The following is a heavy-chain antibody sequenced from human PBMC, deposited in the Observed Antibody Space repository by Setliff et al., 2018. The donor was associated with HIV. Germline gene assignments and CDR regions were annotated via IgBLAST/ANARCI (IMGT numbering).Heavy chain of an antibody. J-gene: IGHJ6*03. CDR2: INHSGNT. Sequence: SETLSXXXAVYGGSFSGYYWSWIRQPPGKGLEWIGEINHSGNTNYNPSLKSRLIXXXDTSKKQFSLKRRSVTAADTAIYYCARVPGYSSGSSYMEVWGXGTTVTVSS. V-gene: IGHV4-34*01. CDR3: ARVPGYSSGSSYMEV. D-gene: IGHD6-19*01. CDR1: GGSFSGYY.